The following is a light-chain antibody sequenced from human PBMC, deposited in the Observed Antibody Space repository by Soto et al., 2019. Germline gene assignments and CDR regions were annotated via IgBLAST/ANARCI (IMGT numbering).Light chain of an antibody. Sequence: EIILTQRPDTLSLSPGERATLSCRASQTVSSNYLAWCQQRPGQAPRLLIYGASTRAAGIPDRLSGSGSGTDLTLTITRLEPEDSAVYFCQQYTGPPTTCGQGTRLEIK. V-gene: IGKV3-20*01. J-gene: IGKJ5*01. CDR3: QQYTGPPTT. CDR2: GAS. CDR1: QTVSSNY.